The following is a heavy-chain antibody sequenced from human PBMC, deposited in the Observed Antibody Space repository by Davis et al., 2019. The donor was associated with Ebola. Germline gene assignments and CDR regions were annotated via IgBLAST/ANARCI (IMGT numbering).Heavy chain of an antibody. V-gene: IGHV1-18*04. D-gene: IGHD6-19*01. CDR1: GYTFTGYY. Sequence: ASVKVSCKASGYTFTGYYMHWVRQAPGQGLEWMGWISAYNGNTNYAQKLQGRVTMTTDTSTSTAYMELRSLRSDDTAVYYCARGGIAVAAVILQYYFDYWGQGTLVTVSS. CDR3: ARGGIAVAAVILQYYFDY. CDR2: ISAYNGNT. J-gene: IGHJ4*02.